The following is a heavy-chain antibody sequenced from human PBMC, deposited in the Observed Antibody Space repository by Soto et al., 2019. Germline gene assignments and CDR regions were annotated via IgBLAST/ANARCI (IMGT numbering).Heavy chain of an antibody. V-gene: IGHV5-51*01. CDR1: GYNFFDYW. J-gene: IGHJ5*01. Sequence: PGESLKISCKGIGYNFFDYWIGWVRQTPGKGLEWVGIIYPDDSTTEYSPSFQGRVTFSADKSISTAYLQWSSLRASDSGMYYCARFGGGSLSRNCFDFWGQGTQVTVSS. CDR2: IYPDDSTT. CDR3: ARFGGGSLSRNCFDF. D-gene: IGHD3-16*01.